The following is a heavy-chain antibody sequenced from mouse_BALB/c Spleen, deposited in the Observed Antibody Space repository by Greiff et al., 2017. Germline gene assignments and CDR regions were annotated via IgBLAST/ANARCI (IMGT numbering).Heavy chain of an antibody. CDR1: GYTFSSYW. CDR2: ILPGSGST. V-gene: IGHV1-9*01. D-gene: IGHD2-3*01. J-gene: IGHJ4*01. CDR3: ARFDGYYHYAMDY. Sequence: QVQLQQSGAELMKPGASVKISCKATGYTFSSYWIEWVKQRPGHGLEWIGEILPGSGSTNYNEKFKGKATFTADTSSNTAYMQLSSLTSEDSAVYYCARFDGYYHYAMDYWGQGTSVTVSS.